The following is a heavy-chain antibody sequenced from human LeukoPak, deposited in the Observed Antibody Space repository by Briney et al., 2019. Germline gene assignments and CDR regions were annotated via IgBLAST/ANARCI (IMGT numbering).Heavy chain of an antibody. CDR1: GGSFSGYY. Sequence: PSETLSLTCAVYGGSFSGYYWSWIRQPPGKGLEWIGEINHSGSTNNNPSLKSRVTISVDTSKNQFSLKLSSVTAADTAVYYCASYSSSWYGKVFDYWGQGTLVTVTS. D-gene: IGHD6-13*01. CDR2: INHSGST. J-gene: IGHJ4*02. V-gene: IGHV4-34*01. CDR3: ASYSSSWYGKVFDY.